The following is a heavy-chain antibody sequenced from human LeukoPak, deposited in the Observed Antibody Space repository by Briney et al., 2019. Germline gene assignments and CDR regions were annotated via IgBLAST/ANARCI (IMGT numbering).Heavy chain of an antibody. CDR3: AKEAPGYCSSTSCSANAFDI. Sequence: GGSLRLSCAASGFTFDDYAMHWVRQAPGKGLEWVSGLSWHSGSIGYADSVKGRFTISRDNAKNSLYLQMYSLIAEDMALYYCAKEAPGYCSSTSCSANAFDIWGQGTMVTVSS. D-gene: IGHD2-2*03. J-gene: IGHJ3*02. V-gene: IGHV3-9*03. CDR2: LSWHSGSI. CDR1: GFTFDDYA.